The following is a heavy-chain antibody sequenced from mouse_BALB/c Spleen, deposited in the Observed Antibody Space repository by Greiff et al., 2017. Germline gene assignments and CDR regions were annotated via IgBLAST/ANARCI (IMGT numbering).Heavy chain of an antibody. Sequence: DVMLVESGGGLVKPGGSLKLSCAASGFTFSSYTMSWVRQTPEKRLEWVATISSGGSYTYYPDSVKGRFTISRDNAKNTLYLQMSSLKSEDTAMYYCTRGGYYGNYYFDGWGQGATLTVSA. V-gene: IGHV5-6-4*01. D-gene: IGHD2-1*01. J-gene: IGHJ2*01. CDR1: GFTFSSYT. CDR2: ISSGGSYT. CDR3: TRGGYYGNYYFDG.